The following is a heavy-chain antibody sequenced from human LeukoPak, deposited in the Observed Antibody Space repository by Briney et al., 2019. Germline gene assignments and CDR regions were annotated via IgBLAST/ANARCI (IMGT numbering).Heavy chain of an antibody. CDR2: IGTTGSTV. J-gene: IGHJ5*01. Sequence: PVQPLESHSVIGTTGSTVYYADSVKGRFTISRDNAKSSLSLQMNSLRAEDTAIYYCARATPDPVAGLNCFDCWGQGTLVTVSS. V-gene: IGHV3-48*03. D-gene: IGHD2-15*01. CDR3: ARATPDPVAGLNCFDC.